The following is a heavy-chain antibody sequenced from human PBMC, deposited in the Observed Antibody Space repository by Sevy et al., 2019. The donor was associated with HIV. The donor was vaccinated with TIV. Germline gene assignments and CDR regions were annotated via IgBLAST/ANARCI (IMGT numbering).Heavy chain of an antibody. J-gene: IGHJ6*02. D-gene: IGHD4-17*01. CDR2: VSGSDDTK. CDR3: AGDHVKDGDLGDYYYFAMDV. V-gene: IGHV3-11*01. CDR1: GFTFSDYY. Sequence: GGSLRLSCAASGFTFSDYYMSWIRQAPGKGLEWVSYVSGSDDTKYYADSVKGRFTISRDNAKNSLYLQMNSLRAEDKSVYYCAGDHVKDGDLGDYYYFAMDVWGQGTTVTVSS.